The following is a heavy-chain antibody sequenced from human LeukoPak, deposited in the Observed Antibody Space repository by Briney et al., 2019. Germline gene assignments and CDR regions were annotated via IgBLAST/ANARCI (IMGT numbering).Heavy chain of an antibody. Sequence: PGGSRRLSCAGSGFTFDDYAMHWVRQAPGKGLEWVSGISWNSGSIGYADSVKGRFTISRDNAKNSLYLQMNSLRAEDTALYYCAKDISSGSYYIYAFDIWGQGTMVTVSS. CDR1: GFTFDDYA. J-gene: IGHJ3*02. CDR2: ISWNSGSI. V-gene: IGHV3-9*01. CDR3: AKDISSGSYYIYAFDI. D-gene: IGHD1-26*01.